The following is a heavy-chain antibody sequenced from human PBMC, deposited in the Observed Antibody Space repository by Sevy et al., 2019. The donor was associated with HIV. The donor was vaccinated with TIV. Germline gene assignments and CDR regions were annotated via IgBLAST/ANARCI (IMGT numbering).Heavy chain of an antibody. D-gene: IGHD6-19*01. CDR1: GFIFSTYA. Sequence: GGSLRLSCAASGFIFSTYAMSWVRQAPGKGLEWVSAISGSGGTTYYVDSVKGRFTISRDNSQNTLYLQMNSLRAEDTAVYYCVYTSAWYYFDYWGQGTLVTVSS. CDR3: VYTSAWYYFDY. J-gene: IGHJ4*02. V-gene: IGHV3-23*01. CDR2: ISGSGGTT.